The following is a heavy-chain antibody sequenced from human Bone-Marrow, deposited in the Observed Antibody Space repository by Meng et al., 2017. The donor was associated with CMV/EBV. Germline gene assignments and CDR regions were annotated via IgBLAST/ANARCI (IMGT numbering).Heavy chain of an antibody. CDR3: ASGDYPFGAFDY. D-gene: IGHD4-17*01. J-gene: IGHJ4*02. CDR1: GFTFSSYE. V-gene: IGHV3-48*03. Sequence: GSLKISCAASGFTFSSYEMNWVRQAPGKGLAWVSYISSSGSTIYYADSVKGRFTISRDNAKNSLYLQMNSLRAEDTAVYYCASGDYPFGAFDYWGQGTLVTVSS. CDR2: ISSSGSTI.